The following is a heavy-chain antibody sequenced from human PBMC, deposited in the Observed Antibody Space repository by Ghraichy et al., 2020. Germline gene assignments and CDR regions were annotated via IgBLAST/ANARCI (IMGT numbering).Heavy chain of an antibody. D-gene: IGHD1-7*01. J-gene: IGHJ5*02. CDR3: ARGDNWNYGWFDP. CDR2: IYYSGST. CDR1: GGSISSGDYY. V-gene: IGHV4-30-4*01. Sequence: SETLSLTCTVSGGSISSGDYYWSWIRQPPGKGLEWIGYIYYSGSTYYNPSLKSRVTISVDTSKNQFSLKLSSVTAADTAVYYCARGDNWNYGWFDPWGQGTLVTVSS.